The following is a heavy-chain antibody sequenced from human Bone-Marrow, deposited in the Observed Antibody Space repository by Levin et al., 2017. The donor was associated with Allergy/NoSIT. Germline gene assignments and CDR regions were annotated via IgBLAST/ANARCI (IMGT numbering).Heavy chain of an antibody. CDR3: ARDNKDIVVVPAAIGHYYYGMDV. V-gene: IGHV1-69*06. CDR1: GGTFSSYA. CDR2: IIPIFGTA. Sequence: KISCKASGGTFSSYAISWVRQAPGQGLEWMGGIIPIFGTANYAQKFQGRVTITADKSTSTAYMELSSLRSEDTAVYYCARDNKDIVVVPAAIGHYYYGMDVWGQGTTVTVSS. J-gene: IGHJ6*02. D-gene: IGHD2-2*02.